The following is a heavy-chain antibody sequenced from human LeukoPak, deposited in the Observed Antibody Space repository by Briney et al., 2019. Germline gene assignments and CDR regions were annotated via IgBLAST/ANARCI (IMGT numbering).Heavy chain of an antibody. CDR2: INPNSGGT. Sequence: ASVKVSCKASGYTFTGYYMHWVRQAPGQGLEWMGWINPNSGGTNYAQKFQGRVTMTRDTSISTAYMELSRLRSDDTAVYYCARGRANGSGSYGDYWGRGTLVTVSS. CDR3: ARGRANGSGSYGDY. CDR1: GYTFTGYY. V-gene: IGHV1-2*02. J-gene: IGHJ4*02. D-gene: IGHD3-10*01.